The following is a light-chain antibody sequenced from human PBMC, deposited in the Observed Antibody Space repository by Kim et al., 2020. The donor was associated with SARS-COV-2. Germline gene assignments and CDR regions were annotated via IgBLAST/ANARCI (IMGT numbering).Light chain of an antibody. CDR3: QRYNNWSRT. J-gene: IGKJ1*01. CDR2: GAS. V-gene: IGKV3-15*01. CDR1: QSVSSN. Sequence: EIVMTQSPATLSVSPGERATLSCRASQSVSSNLAWYQQKPGQAPRLLIYGASTRATGIPARFSGSGSGTEFTLTISSLQSEDFAVYYCQRYNNWSRTFGQGTKVYIK.